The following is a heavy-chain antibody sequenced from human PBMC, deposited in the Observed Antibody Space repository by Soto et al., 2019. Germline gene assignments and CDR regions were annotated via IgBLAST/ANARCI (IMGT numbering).Heavy chain of an antibody. D-gene: IGHD3-10*01. CDR3: ARAGKYYYGSGSPYYYGMDV. Sequence: QVQLVQSGAEVKKPGASVKVSCKASGYTFTSYGVSWVRQAPGQGLEWMGWISGYNGNTNYAQKLQGRVTMTTDTSTSTAYMELRSLRSDDTAVYYCARAGKYYYGSGSPYYYGMDVWGQWITVTVYS. V-gene: IGHV1-18*04. J-gene: IGHJ6*02. CDR1: GYTFTSYG. CDR2: ISGYNGNT.